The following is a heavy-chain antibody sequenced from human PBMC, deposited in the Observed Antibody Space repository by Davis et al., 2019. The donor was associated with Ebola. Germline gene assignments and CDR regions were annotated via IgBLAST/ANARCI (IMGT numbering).Heavy chain of an antibody. CDR3: ARDRYFNSSGYWGYFHH. D-gene: IGHD3-22*01. V-gene: IGHV3-33*08. J-gene: IGHJ1*01. CDR1: GFSFSVYG. CDR2: IWYNGSKK. Sequence: GESLKISCAASGFSFSVYGMHWVRQAPGKGLEWVAFIWYNGSKKFYADSVKGRFTISRDNSKNTLYLQMNSLRADDTAVYFCARDRYFNSSGYWGYFHHWGQGTLATVSS.